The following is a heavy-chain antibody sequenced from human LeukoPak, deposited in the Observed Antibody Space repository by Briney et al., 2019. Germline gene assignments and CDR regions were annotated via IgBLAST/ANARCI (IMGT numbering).Heavy chain of an antibody. CDR2: IKQDGSEK. V-gene: IGHV3-7*01. Sequence: GGSLRLSCAASGFTFSDYWMSWVRQAPGKGLKWVANIKQDGSEKYYVDSVKGRFTISRDNAKNSLYLQMSSLRADDTAVYYCTRGSSSWNYWGQGTLVTVSS. CDR1: GFTFSDYW. D-gene: IGHD6-13*01. J-gene: IGHJ4*02. CDR3: TRGSSSWNY.